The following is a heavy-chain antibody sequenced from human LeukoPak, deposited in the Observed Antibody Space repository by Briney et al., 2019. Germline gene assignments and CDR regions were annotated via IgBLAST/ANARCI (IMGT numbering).Heavy chain of an antibody. J-gene: IGHJ4*02. Sequence: ASVKVSCKASGYTFTSYDINWVRQATGQGLEWMGWMNPNSGNTGYAQKFQGKVTMTRSASINTAYMELSSLTSDDTAVYYCARSSVGARRRIDYWGQGTLVTVSS. CDR1: GYTFTSYD. V-gene: IGHV1-8*01. CDR3: ARSSVGARRRIDY. D-gene: IGHD1-26*01. CDR2: MNPNSGNT.